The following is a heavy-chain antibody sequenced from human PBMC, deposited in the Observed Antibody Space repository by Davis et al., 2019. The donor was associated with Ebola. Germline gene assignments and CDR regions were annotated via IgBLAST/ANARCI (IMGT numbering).Heavy chain of an antibody. Sequence: ASVKVSCRASGYTFTSYDINWVRQATGQGLEWMGWMNPNSGNTGYAQKFQGRVTMTRNTSISTAYMELSRLRSDDTAVYYCASDTYYDFWSGYYFGWGQGTLVTVSS. CDR1: GYTFTSYD. J-gene: IGHJ4*02. CDR3: ASDTYYDFWSGYYFG. CDR2: MNPNSGNT. V-gene: IGHV1-8*01. D-gene: IGHD3-3*01.